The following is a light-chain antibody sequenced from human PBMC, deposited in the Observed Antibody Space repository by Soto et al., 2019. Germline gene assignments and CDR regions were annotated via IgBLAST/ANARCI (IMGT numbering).Light chain of an antibody. CDR1: QSVSSY. V-gene: IGKV3-11*01. CDR3: QQRSNWPLT. J-gene: IGKJ5*01. Sequence: EIVLTQSPATLSLSPGERATLSCRASQSVSSYLAWYQQKPGQAPRLVIYDVSNRATGIPARFSGSGSGTDFTLSINSLEPGDFAVYYCQQRSNWPLTFGQGTRLEIK. CDR2: DVS.